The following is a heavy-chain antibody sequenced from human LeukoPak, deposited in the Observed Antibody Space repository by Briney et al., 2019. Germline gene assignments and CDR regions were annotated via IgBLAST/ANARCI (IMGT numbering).Heavy chain of an antibody. Sequence: GESLKISCAASGLSFSSSAFSWFRQAPGKRLEWVSSISTGTGRYYAASVKGRFTISRDNAKNSLYLDMDSLRAEDTAVYYCATETIGRHYDYWGQGTLLTVSS. CDR2: ISTGTGR. CDR1: GLSFSSSA. D-gene: IGHD1-14*01. V-gene: IGHV3-69-1*02. CDR3: ATETIGRHYDY. J-gene: IGHJ4*02.